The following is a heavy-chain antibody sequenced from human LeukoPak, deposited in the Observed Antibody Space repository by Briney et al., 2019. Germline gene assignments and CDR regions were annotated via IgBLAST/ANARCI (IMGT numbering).Heavy chain of an antibody. J-gene: IGHJ3*02. CDR3: ARDGGAYCSSTSCPDAFDI. CDR1: GFTFSSYN. Sequence: GGSLRLSCAASGFTFSSYNMNWVRQAPGKGLEWVSAISSSSSYIYYADSVKGRFTISRDNAKNSLYLQMNSLRAEDTVVYYCARDGGAYCSSTSCPDAFDIWGQGTMVTVSS. CDR2: ISSSSSYI. D-gene: IGHD2-2*01. V-gene: IGHV3-21*01.